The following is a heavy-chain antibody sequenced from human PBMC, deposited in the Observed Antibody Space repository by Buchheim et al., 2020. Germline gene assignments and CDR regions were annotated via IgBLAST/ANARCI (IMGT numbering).Heavy chain of an antibody. CDR3: AGRNMVRGVISSFDY. D-gene: IGHD3-10*01. CDR2: ISYDGSNK. J-gene: IGHJ4*02. Sequence: QVQLVESGGGVVQPGRPLRLSCAASGFTFSSYAMHWVRQAPGKGLEWVAVISYDGSNKYYADSVKGRFTISRDNSKNTLYLQMNSLRAEDTAVYYCAGRNMVRGVISSFDYWGQGTL. CDR1: GFTFSSYA. V-gene: IGHV3-30-3*01.